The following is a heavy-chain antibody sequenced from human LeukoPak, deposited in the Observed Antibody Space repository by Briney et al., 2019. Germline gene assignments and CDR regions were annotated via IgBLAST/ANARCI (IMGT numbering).Heavy chain of an antibody. J-gene: IGHJ6*03. D-gene: IGHD1-26*01. Sequence: GGSLRLSCAASGFTFSSYGMSWVRQAPGKGLEWISSITSSSSYIYYADSVKGRFTISRDNAKNSLYLQMSSLSPDDTAVYFCARDPYSGNYGNYYYYYMDVWGKGTTVTISS. CDR1: GFTFSSYG. CDR2: ITSSSSYI. V-gene: IGHV3-21*06. CDR3: ARDPYSGNYGNYYYYYMDV.